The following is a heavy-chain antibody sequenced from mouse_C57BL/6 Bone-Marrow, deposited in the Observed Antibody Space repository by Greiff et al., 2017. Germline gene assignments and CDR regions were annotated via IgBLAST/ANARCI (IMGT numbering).Heavy chain of an antibody. J-gene: IGHJ4*01. CDR2: ISNLAYSI. V-gene: IGHV5-15*01. D-gene: IGHD1-1*01. CDR3: ARRGYYGSSYAYAMDY. CDR1: GFTFSDYG. Sequence: EVQRVESGGGLVQPGGSLKLSCAASGFTFSDYGMAWVRPAPRKGPEWVAFISNLAYSIYYADTVTGRFTISGENAKNTLYLEMSSLRSEDTAMYYCARRGYYGSSYAYAMDYWGQGTSVTVSS.